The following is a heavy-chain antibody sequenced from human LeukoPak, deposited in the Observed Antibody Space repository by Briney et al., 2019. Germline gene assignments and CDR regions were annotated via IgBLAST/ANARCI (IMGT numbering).Heavy chain of an antibody. J-gene: IGHJ4*02. CDR3: AKVRPDYDSSGYYSPPFDF. Sequence: PGGSLTLSCAASGFTFSDYWMHWVRQAPGKGLVWVSRISSDGSRVTYADSVKGRFTISRDNAKNTLYLQMNGLRAEDTAVYYCAKVRPDYDSSGYYSPPFDFWGQGTLVTVSS. V-gene: IGHV3-74*01. CDR2: ISSDGSRV. D-gene: IGHD3-22*01. CDR1: GFTFSDYW.